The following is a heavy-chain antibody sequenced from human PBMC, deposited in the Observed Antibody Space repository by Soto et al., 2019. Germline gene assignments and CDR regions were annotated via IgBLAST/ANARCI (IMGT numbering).Heavy chain of an antibody. D-gene: IGHD2-15*01. CDR2: INPNSGGT. Sequence: ASVKVSCKSSGYTFTGYYIHWGRRAPGQGLEWMGWINPNSGGTKYPQKFQGRVTMTRDTSIRTVYMSLTGLKSDDTAVYFCARDLAKGGGSAGFDYWGQGTLVTVSS. J-gene: IGHJ4*02. CDR1: GYTFTGYY. CDR3: ARDLAKGGGSAGFDY. V-gene: IGHV1-2*02.